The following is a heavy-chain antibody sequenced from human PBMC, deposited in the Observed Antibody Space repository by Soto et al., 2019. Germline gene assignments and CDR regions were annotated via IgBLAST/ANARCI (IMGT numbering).Heavy chain of an antibody. D-gene: IGHD3-16*02. CDR1: GYNFTTYA. V-gene: IGHV1-3*04. Sequence: ASVKVSCKASGYNFTTYAMLWVRQAPGQRPEWMGWINTGNGNTKYSPKFQARVTITRDTSASTAYMKLSSLKSEDTAVYYCARGEPLYFYYYGMDVWGQGSTVTVSS. CDR2: INTGNGNT. CDR3: ARGEPLYFYYYGMDV. J-gene: IGHJ6*02.